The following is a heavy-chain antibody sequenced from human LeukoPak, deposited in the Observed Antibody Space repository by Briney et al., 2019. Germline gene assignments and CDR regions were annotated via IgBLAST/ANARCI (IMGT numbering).Heavy chain of an antibody. Sequence: GGSLRLSCAASGFTFDEYAMHWVRQAPGKGLEWISLITGDGGSTYYADSVKGRFTISRANSKNSLYQQMNSLRTEDTALYYCAKDERGFQTSMWDWGQGTLVTVSS. D-gene: IGHD5-18*01. CDR3: AKDERGFQTSMWD. J-gene: IGHJ4*02. V-gene: IGHV3-43*02. CDR2: ITGDGGST. CDR1: GFTFDEYA.